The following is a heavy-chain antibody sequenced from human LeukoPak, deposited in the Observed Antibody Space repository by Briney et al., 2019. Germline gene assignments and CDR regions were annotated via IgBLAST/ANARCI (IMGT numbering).Heavy chain of an antibody. V-gene: IGHV1-69*13. CDR2: IIPIFGTA. CDR3: ARAFYGIAAAGADAFDI. J-gene: IGHJ3*02. Sequence: SVKVSCKASGGTFSSYAISWVRQAPGQGLEWMGGIIPIFGTANYAQKFQGRVTITADEFTSTAYMEPSSLRSEDTAVYYCARAFYGIAAAGADAFDIWGQGTMVTVSS. D-gene: IGHD6-13*01. CDR1: GGTFSSYA.